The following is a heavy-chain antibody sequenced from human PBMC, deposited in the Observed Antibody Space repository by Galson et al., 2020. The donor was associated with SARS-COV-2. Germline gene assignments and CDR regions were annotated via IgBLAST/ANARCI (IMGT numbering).Heavy chain of an antibody. V-gene: IGHV1-2*04. CDR3: ARAQKYNWNDNWFDP. Sequence: ASVKVSCKASGYTFTGYYMHWVRQAPGQGLEWMGWINPNSGGTNYAQKFQGWVTMTSDTSISTAYMELSRLRSDDTAVYYCARAQKYNWNDNWFDPWGQGTLVTVSS. CDR1: GYTFTGYY. CDR2: INPNSGGT. D-gene: IGHD1-1*01. J-gene: IGHJ5*02.